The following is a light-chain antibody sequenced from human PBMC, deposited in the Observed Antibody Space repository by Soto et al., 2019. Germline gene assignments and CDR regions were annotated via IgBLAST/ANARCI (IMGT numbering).Light chain of an antibody. CDR3: ATWDSSLSAGV. Sequence: ASAAPGQKVTISCSGSSSNSENNYVSWYQQLPGTASKLLIYEDTTRPSGIPDRFSGSKSGTSATLGITGLQTGDEADYYCATWDSSLSAGVFGTGTKVTVL. J-gene: IGLJ1*01. CDR1: SSNSENNY. CDR2: EDT. V-gene: IGLV1-51*02.